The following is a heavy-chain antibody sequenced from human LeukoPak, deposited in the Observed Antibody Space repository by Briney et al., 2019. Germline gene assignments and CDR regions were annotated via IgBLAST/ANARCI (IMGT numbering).Heavy chain of an antibody. CDR3: ARRGWGCSSTSCYAGMDV. CDR2: IYPGDSDT. D-gene: IGHD2-2*01. J-gene: IGHJ6*02. CDR1: GYSFTSYW. V-gene: IGHV5-51*01. Sequence: GESLKISCKGSGYSFTSYWIGWVRQMPGKGLEWMGIIYPGDSDTRYSPSFQGQVTISADKSISTAYLQWSSLKASDTAMYHCARRGWGCSSTSCYAGMDVWGQGTTVTVSS.